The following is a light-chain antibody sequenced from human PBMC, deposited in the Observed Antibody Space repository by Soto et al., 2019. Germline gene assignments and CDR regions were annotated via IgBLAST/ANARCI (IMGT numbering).Light chain of an antibody. CDR1: QSISSC. Sequence: EIQMTQSPSTLSASVGDRVTLTCRASQSISSCLAWYQQKPGKAPKLLIYKASSLESGVPSRFSGSGSGTEFTLTISSLQPDAFANYYCQQYNSYRRTFGQGTKVEIK. CDR2: KAS. CDR3: QQYNSYRRT. J-gene: IGKJ1*01. V-gene: IGKV1-5*03.